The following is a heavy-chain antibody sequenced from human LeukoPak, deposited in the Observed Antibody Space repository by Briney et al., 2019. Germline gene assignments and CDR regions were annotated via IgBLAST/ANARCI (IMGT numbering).Heavy chain of an antibody. CDR3: ARDREVLWFEEGGHLDY. J-gene: IGHJ4*02. CDR1: GYTFTGYY. Sequence: ASVKVSCKASGYTFTGYYMHWVRQAPGQGLEWMGRINPNSGGTNYAQKFQGRVTMTRDTSISTAYMELSRLRSDDTAVYYCARDREVLWFEEGGHLDYWGQGTLVTVSS. D-gene: IGHD3-10*01. CDR2: INPNSGGT. V-gene: IGHV1-2*06.